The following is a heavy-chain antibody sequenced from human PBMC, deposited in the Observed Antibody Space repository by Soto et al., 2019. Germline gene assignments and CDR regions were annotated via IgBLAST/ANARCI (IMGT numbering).Heavy chain of an antibody. CDR1: GFSLSGHS. V-gene: IGHV3-21*01. J-gene: IGHJ3*01. CDR2: MSSSSGNM. CDR3: ARDRYQWLVDCWYGFDV. Sequence: GRLRLACAVVGFSLSGHSMDWVGPAPGKGLEWVSSMSSSSGNMYYADSVKGRFTISRDNAKNSLFRQMNSLRAEDTAVYYWARDRYQWLVDCWYGFDVWGQGTMVTVSS. D-gene: IGHD6-19*01.